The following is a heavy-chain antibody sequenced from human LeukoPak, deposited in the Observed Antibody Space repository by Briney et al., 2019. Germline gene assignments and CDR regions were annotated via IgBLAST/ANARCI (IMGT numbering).Heavy chain of an antibody. Sequence: SETLSLTCTVSGGSISSYYWSWIRQPPGKGLEWIGYIYYSGSNNYNPSLKGRVTISVDPSKNQFSLKLSSVTAADTAVYYCARDKSRDCSGGSCYSRPLWFDPWGQGTLVTVSS. CDR1: GGSISSYY. V-gene: IGHV4-59*01. CDR3: ARDKSRDCSGGSCYSRPLWFDP. J-gene: IGHJ5*02. CDR2: IYYSGSN. D-gene: IGHD2-15*01.